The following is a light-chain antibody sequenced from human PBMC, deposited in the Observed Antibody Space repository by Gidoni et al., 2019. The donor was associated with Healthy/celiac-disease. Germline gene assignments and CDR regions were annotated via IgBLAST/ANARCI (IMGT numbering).Light chain of an antibody. J-gene: IGKJ1*01. CDR1: QSVSSSY. CDR2: GAS. V-gene: IGKV3-20*01. Sequence: EIVLTQSPGTLSLSPGERATLSCRASQSVSSSYLAWYQQKPGQAPRLLIYGASSRATGIPDFTLTISRLEPEDFAVYYCQQYGSSPRTFGQRTKVEIK. CDR3: QQYGSSPRT.